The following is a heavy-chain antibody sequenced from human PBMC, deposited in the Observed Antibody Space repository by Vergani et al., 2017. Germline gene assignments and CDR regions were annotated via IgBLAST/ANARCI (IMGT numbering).Heavy chain of an antibody. CDR1: GFTFSNAW. J-gene: IGHJ4*02. V-gene: IGHV3-15*05. D-gene: IGHD3-3*01. Sequence: EVQLVESGGGLVKPGGSLRLSCAASGFTFSNAWMSWVRQAPGKGLEWVGRIKSKTDGGTTDYAAPVKGRFTISRDNAKNTLYLQMNSLRAEDTAVYYCARVEPGSGTPGNPDYWGQGTLVTVSS. CDR2: IKSKTDGGTT. CDR3: ARVEPGSGTPGNPDY.